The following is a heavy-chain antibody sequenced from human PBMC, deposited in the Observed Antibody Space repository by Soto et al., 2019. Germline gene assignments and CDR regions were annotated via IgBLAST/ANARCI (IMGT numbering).Heavy chain of an antibody. J-gene: IGHJ4*02. V-gene: IGHV4-59*01. Sequence: QVQLQESGPGLVKPSETLSLTCTVSGGSITTYYWSWIRQPPGKGLEWIGYMYYRGSTNYNPSLKSRVXXSXDXXKNQFSMKLSSVTAADTAVYYCARDYDSSGYYYQYWGQGTLVTVSS. CDR3: ARDYDSSGYYYQY. D-gene: IGHD3-22*01. CDR2: MYYRGST. CDR1: GGSITTYY.